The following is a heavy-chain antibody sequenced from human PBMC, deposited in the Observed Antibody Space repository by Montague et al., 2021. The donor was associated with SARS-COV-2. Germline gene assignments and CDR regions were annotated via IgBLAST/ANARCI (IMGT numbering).Heavy chain of an antibody. CDR2: LSYACRT. CDR3: ARQLPSYCSTNKCYLYYCGV. CDR1: SPGIGSRDSG. Sequence: SETLSLTCTVSSPGIGSRDSGAGRSRHARGQVTVGIGMLSYACRTYYNPSLRSRVSFSMDTSKNHFSLSLNSVTAADTAVYFCARQLPSYCSTNKCYLYYCGVWGQGALVTVSS. J-gene: IGHJ4*02. V-gene: IGHV4-39*01. D-gene: IGHD2-2*01.